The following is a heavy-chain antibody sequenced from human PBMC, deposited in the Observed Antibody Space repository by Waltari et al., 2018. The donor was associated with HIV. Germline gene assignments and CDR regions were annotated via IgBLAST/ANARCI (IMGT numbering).Heavy chain of an antibody. Sequence: EVQLVTSGGGRVKPGGSLRPRLDASELTSGSYSMHWFRKAPGKGLEWVSSISSSSSYIYYADSVKGRFTISRDNAKNSLYLQMNSLRAEDTAVYYCARDFWGGYYYGMDVWGQGTTVTVSS. V-gene: IGHV3-21*01. J-gene: IGHJ6*02. CDR2: ISSSSSYI. D-gene: IGHD3-16*01. CDR1: ELTSGSYS. CDR3: ARDFWGGYYYGMDV.